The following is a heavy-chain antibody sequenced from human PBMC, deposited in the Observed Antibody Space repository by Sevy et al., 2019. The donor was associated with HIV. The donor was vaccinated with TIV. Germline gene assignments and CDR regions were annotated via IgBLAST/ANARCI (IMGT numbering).Heavy chain of an antibody. CDR1: GFTFSYYY. Sequence: GGSLRLSCAASGFTFSYYYMSWIRQAPGKGLEWVSYISSSGSTIYYADSVKGRFTISRDNAKNSLYLQMNSLRAEDTAVYYCARDKATTVIYYYYYMDVWGKGTTVTVSS. CDR2: ISSSGSTI. V-gene: IGHV3-11*04. J-gene: IGHJ6*03. D-gene: IGHD4-17*01. CDR3: ARDKATTVIYYYYYMDV.